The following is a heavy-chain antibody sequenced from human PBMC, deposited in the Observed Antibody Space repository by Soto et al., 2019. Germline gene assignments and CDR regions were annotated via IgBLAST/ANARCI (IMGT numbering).Heavy chain of an antibody. CDR3: AGVVSPMTTVTTAWFDP. Sequence: ASVKVSCKASGYTFTSYAMHWVRQAPGQMLEWMGWINAGNGNTKYSQKFQGRVTITRDTSASTAYMELSSLRSEDTAVYYCAGVVSPMTTVTTAWFDPWGQGTLVTVSS. J-gene: IGHJ5*02. V-gene: IGHV1-3*01. CDR2: INAGNGNT. CDR1: GYTFTSYA. D-gene: IGHD4-17*01.